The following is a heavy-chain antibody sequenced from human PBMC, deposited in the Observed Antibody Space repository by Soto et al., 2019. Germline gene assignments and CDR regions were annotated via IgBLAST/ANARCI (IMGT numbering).Heavy chain of an antibody. J-gene: IGHJ6*02. D-gene: IGHD2-8*01. CDR3: ARGSVYGTNGVWYPGGLSYYYYGMDV. V-gene: IGHV3-48*02. CDR2: ISSSSSTI. CDR1: GFTFSSYS. Sequence: GGSLRLSCAASGFTFSSYSMNWVRQAPGKGLEWVSYISSSSSTIYYADSVKGRFTISRDNAKNSLYLQMNSLRDEDTAVYYCARGSVYGTNGVWYPGGLSYYYYGMDVWGQGTTVTVSS.